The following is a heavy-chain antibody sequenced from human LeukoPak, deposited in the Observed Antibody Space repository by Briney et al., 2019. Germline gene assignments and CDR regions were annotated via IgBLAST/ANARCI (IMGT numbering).Heavy chain of an antibody. V-gene: IGHV4-59*01. CDR3: ARLVVVAATDAFDI. CDR1: GGSISSYY. D-gene: IGHD2-15*01. CDR2: IYYSGST. Sequence: SETLSLTCTVSGGSISSYYWSWIRQPPGKGLEWIGYIYYSGSTNYNPSLKSRVTISVDTSKNQFSLKLSSVTAADTAVYYCARLVVVAATDAFDIWGQGTMVTVSS. J-gene: IGHJ3*02.